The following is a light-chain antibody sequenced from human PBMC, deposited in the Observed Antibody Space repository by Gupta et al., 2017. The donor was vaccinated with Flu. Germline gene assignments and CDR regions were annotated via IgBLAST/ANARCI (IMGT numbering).Light chain of an antibody. V-gene: IGLV2-14*01. CDR2: EVT. Sequence: SVLTQPASVSGSPGQSITLSCTGTSNDVGGYNFVSWYQQHPGKTPKLIIYEVTNRPSGVSNRFSGSKSANTASLTISGLQAEDEADYYCNSYTSGSTLVLFGGGTKLTVL. CDR1: SNDVGGYNF. J-gene: IGLJ2*01. CDR3: NSYTSGSTLVL.